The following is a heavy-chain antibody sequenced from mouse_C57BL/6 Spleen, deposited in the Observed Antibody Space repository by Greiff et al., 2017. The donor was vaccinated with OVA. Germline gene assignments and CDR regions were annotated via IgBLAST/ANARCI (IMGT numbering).Heavy chain of an antibody. J-gene: IGHJ2*01. Sequence: QVQLQQSGAELVMPGASVKLSCKASGYTFTSYWMHWVKQRPGQGLEWIGEIDPSDSYTNYNQKFKGKSTLTVDKSSSTAYMQLSSLTSEDSAVYYCARTGIKGYFDYWGQGTTLTVSS. D-gene: IGHD2-4*01. CDR1: GYTFTSYW. V-gene: IGHV1-69*01. CDR3: ARTGIKGYFDY. CDR2: IDPSDSYT.